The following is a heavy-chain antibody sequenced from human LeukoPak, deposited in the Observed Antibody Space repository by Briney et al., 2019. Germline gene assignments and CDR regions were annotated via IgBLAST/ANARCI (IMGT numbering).Heavy chain of an antibody. J-gene: IGHJ6*02. CDR3: ARAGEQWLVGPYYYYYYGMDV. CDR2: ISAYNGNT. V-gene: IGHV1-18*01. D-gene: IGHD6-19*01. CDR1: GYTFTSYG. Sequence: ASVKVSCKASGYTFTSYGISWVRQAPGQGLEWMGWISAYNGNTNYAQKLQGRVTKTTDTSTSTAYMELRSLRSDDTAVYYCARAGEQWLVGPYYYYYYGMDVWGQGTTVTVSS.